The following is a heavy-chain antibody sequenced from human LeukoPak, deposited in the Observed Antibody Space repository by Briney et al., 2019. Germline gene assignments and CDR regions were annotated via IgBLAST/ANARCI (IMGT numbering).Heavy chain of an antibody. Sequence: SETLSLTCTVSGGSISSGSYYWSWIRQPAGKGLEWIGRIYTSGSTNYNPSLKSRVTISVDTSKNQFSLNLTSVTAADTAVYYCARPNSSGYPYYFDYWGQGTLVTVSS. J-gene: IGHJ4*02. CDR2: IYTSGST. CDR1: GGSISSGSYY. CDR3: ARPNSSGYPYYFDY. V-gene: IGHV4-61*02. D-gene: IGHD3-22*01.